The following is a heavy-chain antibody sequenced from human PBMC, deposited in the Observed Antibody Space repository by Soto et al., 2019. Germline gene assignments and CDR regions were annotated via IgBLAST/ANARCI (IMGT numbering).Heavy chain of an antibody. CDR2: IIPIFGTA. V-gene: IGHV1-69*13. J-gene: IGHJ5*02. D-gene: IGHD3-3*01. CDR1: GGTFSSYA. CDR3: ARTARDDFWSGYGKGSIGWFDP. Sequence: SVKVSCKASGGTFSSYAISWVRQAPGQGLEWMGGIIPIFGTANYAQKFQGRVTITADESTSTAYMELSSLRSEDTAVYYCARTARDDFWSGYGKGSIGWFDPWGQGTLVTVSS.